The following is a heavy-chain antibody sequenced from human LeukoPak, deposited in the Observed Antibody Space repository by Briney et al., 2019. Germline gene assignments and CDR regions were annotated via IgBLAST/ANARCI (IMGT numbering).Heavy chain of an antibody. D-gene: IGHD5-18*01. V-gene: IGHV4-4*02. CDR3: ARAPPGDSHDY. CDR2: IYHSGST. CDR1: GDSVSSNYW. J-gene: IGHJ4*02. Sequence: SETLSLTCAVSGDSVSSNYWWTWVRQSPEKGLEWIGEIYHSGSTHYNPSLKSRASISVDKSKNQFSLRLYSVTAADTAVYYCARAPPGDSHDYWGQGTLVTVSS.